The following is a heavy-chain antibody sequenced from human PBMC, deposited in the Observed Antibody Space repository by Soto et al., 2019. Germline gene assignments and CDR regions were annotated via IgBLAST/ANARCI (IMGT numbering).Heavy chain of an antibody. V-gene: IGHV4-61*08. D-gene: IGHD5-18*01. J-gene: IGHJ5*02. CDR2: IYYSGNT. CDR1: GGSASSGDYY. Sequence: SETLSLTCTVSGGSASSGDYYWSWIRQPPGKGLEWIGYIYYSGNTNYNPSLKSRVIISVDTSKNLFSLKLTSVTAADTAVYYCARIPVDTSMIYWLDPWGQGTLVTVSS. CDR3: ARIPVDTSMIYWLDP.